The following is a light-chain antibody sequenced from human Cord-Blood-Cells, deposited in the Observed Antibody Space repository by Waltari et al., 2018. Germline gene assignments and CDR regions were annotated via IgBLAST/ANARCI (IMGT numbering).Light chain of an antibody. CDR3: QQYNNWPYS. J-gene: IGKJ2*03. V-gene: IGKV3-15*01. CDR1: QSVSSN. Sequence: EIVMTQSPATLSVSPGERATLSCRASQSVSSNLAWYQQKPGQAPRLLIYGASTRASGIPARVSGSESGTEFTLTISILQSEDFAVYYCQQYNNWPYSCGQGTMLEIK. CDR2: GAS.